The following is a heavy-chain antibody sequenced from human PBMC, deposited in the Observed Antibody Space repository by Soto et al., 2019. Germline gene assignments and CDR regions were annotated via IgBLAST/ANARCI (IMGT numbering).Heavy chain of an antibody. J-gene: IGHJ3*02. Sequence: SQTLSLTCAMSGDSVASNTGALNWIRQSPSRGLEWLGRTYYRSKWYNDYAVSVKSRITISPDTSKNQFSLQLNSVTPEDTAVYYCAGEDNHDAFDIWGQGTMVTVSS. CDR1: GDSVASNTGA. CDR2: TYYRSKWYN. V-gene: IGHV6-1*01. CDR3: AGEDNHDAFDI.